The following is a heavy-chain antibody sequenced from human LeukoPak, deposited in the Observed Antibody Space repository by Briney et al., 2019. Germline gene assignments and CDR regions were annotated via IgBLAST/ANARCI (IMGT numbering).Heavy chain of an antibody. CDR2: ISSSSSYI. D-gene: IGHD3-3*01. V-gene: IGHV3-21*04. Sequence: PGGSLRLSCAASGFTFSSYSMNWVRQAPGKGLEWVSSISSSSSYIYYADSVKGRFTISRDNAKNSLYLQMNSLRAEDTAVYYCAKNNRVWSGYYFLFDYWGQGTLVTVSS. CDR3: AKNNRVWSGYYFLFDY. J-gene: IGHJ4*02. CDR1: GFTFSSYS.